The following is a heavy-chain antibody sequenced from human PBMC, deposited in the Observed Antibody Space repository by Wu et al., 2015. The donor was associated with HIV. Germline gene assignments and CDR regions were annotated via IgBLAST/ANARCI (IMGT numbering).Heavy chain of an antibody. CDR2: IIPIFETT. Sequence: QVHLVQSGAEVKKPGASVKVSCKASGYTFTGFYTHWVRQAPGQGLEWMGRIIPIFETTNYAQKFQGRVTITAYESTSTAYMEMRSLRSEDTAVYYCARISLGYRTYPYYFYGMDIWGQGTTVTVFS. V-gene: IGHV1-69*18. CDR3: ARISLGYRTYPYYFYGMDI. J-gene: IGHJ6*02. CDR1: GYTFTGFY. D-gene: IGHD5-18*01.